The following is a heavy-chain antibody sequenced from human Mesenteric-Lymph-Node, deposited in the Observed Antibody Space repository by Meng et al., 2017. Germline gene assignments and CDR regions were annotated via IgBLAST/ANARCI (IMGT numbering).Heavy chain of an antibody. V-gene: IGHV4-4*07. CDR3: ARVVVPDVKAAFDI. Sequence: SETLSLTCTVSGDPISSFHWSWIRQPAGKGLEWIGRIFTSGNTEYNPSLRSRVAMSIDRSQNQSYLTPTSVTAADTAMYYCARVVVPDVKAAFDIWGQGTMVTVSS. CDR1: GDPISSFH. J-gene: IGHJ3*02. CDR2: IFTSGNT. D-gene: IGHD2-2*01.